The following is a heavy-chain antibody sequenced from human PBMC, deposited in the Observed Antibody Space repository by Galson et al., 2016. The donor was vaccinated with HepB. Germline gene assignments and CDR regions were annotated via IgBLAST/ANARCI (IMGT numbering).Heavy chain of an antibody. V-gene: IGHV5-51*01. D-gene: IGHD2-2*01. CDR2: IYPGDSDT. Sequence: QSGAEVKKPGESLKISCKGSGYSFSKNWIGWVRKMPGKGLEWMGVIYPGDSDTRYSPSFQGHVSLSADKSITTAYLHLSGLKASDTAIYYCARRSSSIRLDVWGQGTTVSVSS. CDR1: GYSFSKNW. J-gene: IGHJ6*02. CDR3: ARRSSSIRLDV.